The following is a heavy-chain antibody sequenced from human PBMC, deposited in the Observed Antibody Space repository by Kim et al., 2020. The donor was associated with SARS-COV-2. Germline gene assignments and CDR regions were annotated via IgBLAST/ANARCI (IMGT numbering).Heavy chain of an antibody. CDR2: INPSGATT. V-gene: IGHV1-46*01. D-gene: IGHD2-8*02. J-gene: IGHJ6*02. Sequence: ASVKVSCKASGYTFINYHMHWVRQAPGQGLEWMGIINPSGATTSYAQNFQGRVTVNRDTSTSTVYLELRSLTSEDTAVYYCARLALVGGFDVWGQGTTVTVSS. CDR3: ARLALVGGFDV. CDR1: GYTFINYH.